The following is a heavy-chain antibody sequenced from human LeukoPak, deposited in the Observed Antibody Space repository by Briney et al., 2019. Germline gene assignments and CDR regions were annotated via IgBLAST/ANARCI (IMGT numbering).Heavy chain of an antibody. CDR3: ARDGYFDY. CDR1: DYTFTSYG. CDR2: ISADNGNT. V-gene: IGHV1-18*01. Sequence: ASVKVSCKASDYTFTSYGIAWVRQAPGQGLKWMGWISADNGNTNYAQNLQGRVTMTTDASTNTVYMELRSLTSDDTAVYYCARDGYFDYWGQGTLVTVSS. J-gene: IGHJ4*02.